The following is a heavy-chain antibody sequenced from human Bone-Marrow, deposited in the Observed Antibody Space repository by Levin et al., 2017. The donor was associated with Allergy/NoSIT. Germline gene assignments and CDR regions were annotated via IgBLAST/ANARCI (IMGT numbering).Heavy chain of an antibody. Sequence: LSLTCAASGFPFSSSWMHWVRQAPGKGLVWVSRINSDGSSTSYADSVKGRFTISRDNAKNTLYLQMNSLRAEDTAVYYCARELRVTNWFDPWGQGTLVTVSS. CDR1: GFPFSSSW. CDR2: INSDGSST. CDR3: ARELRVTNWFDP. J-gene: IGHJ5*02. D-gene: IGHD4-17*01. V-gene: IGHV3-74*01.